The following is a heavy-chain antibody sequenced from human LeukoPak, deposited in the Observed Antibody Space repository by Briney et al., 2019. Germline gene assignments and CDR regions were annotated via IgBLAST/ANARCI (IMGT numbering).Heavy chain of an antibody. J-gene: IGHJ4*02. CDR3: ARESGCSGGSCYTSSFDH. V-gene: IGHV3-48*03. CDR2: ISSSGTTI. D-gene: IGHD2-15*01. Sequence: PGGSLRLSCAASGFTFSSYEMNWVRRAPGKGLEWVSYISSSGTTIYYADSVKGRFTISRDNAKNSLFLQMNLLRAEDTAVYYCARESGCSGGSCYTSSFDHWGQGTLVTVSS. CDR1: GFTFSSYE.